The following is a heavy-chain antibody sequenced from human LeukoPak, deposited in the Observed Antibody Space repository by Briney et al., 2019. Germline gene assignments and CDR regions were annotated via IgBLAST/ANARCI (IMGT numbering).Heavy chain of an antibody. CDR3: VVATIGFDY. Sequence: PGRSLRLSCAASGFTFSSYAMHWVRQAPGKGLEWVAVISYDGSNKYHADSVKGRFTISRDNSKNTLYLQMNSLRAEDTAVYYGVVATIGFDYWGQGTLVTVSS. V-gene: IGHV3-30*01. CDR1: GFTFSSYA. J-gene: IGHJ4*02. D-gene: IGHD5-12*01. CDR2: ISYDGSNK.